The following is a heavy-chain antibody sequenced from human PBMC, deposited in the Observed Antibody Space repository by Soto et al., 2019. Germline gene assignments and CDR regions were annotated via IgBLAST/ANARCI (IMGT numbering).Heavy chain of an antibody. CDR3: ARGGASSKWFDP. Sequence: QVQLQESGPGLVKPSQTLSLTCTVSGGSISSDASFWSWIRQLPGKGPEWIAFISYSGTTSYNPFLRSRVTVSAETSKSQFSLNLSSVTAADTAVYYCARGGASSKWFDPWGQGTLVTVSS. CDR1: GGSISSDASF. J-gene: IGHJ5*02. V-gene: IGHV4-31*03. CDR2: ISYSGTT. D-gene: IGHD2-15*01.